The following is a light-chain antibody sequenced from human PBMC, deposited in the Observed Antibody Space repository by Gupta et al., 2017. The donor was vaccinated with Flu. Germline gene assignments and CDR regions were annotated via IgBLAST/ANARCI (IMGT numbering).Light chain of an antibody. CDR2: AAS. J-gene: IGKJ3*01. V-gene: IGKV1-17*01. CDR3: QQQDSCPLT. CDR1: QGIRNY. Sequence: DIQMTQSPSPLSASVGDRVTITCRASQGIRNYLAWYQQKPGTAPMRLIYAASSRQSGVPSRFSGSGCGTEFTLTISSLQPEDFATYYCQQQDSCPLTFGHGTKVDIK.